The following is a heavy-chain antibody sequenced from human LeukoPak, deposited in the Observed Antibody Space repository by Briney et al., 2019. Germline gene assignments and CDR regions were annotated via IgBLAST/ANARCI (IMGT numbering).Heavy chain of an antibody. V-gene: IGHV4-34*01. Sequence: PSETLSLTCAVYGGSFSGYYWSWIRQPPGKGLEWIGEINHSGSTNYNPSLKSRVTISVDTSKNQFSLKLSSVTAADTAVYYCAREGAMTYYGMDVWGQGTTVTVSS. D-gene: IGHD1-26*01. CDR2: INHSGST. CDR3: AREGAMTYYGMDV. CDR1: GGSFSGYY. J-gene: IGHJ6*02.